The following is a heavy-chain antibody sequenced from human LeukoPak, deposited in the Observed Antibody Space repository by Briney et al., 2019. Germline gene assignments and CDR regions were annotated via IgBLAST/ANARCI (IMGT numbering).Heavy chain of an antibody. D-gene: IGHD3-3*01. V-gene: IGHV3-33*01. CDR3: AREPFWSGYYSNLHFDY. CDR2: IWYDGSNK. CDR1: GFTFSSYG. J-gene: IGHJ4*02. Sequence: GGSLRLSCAASGFTFSSYGMHWVRQAPGKGLEWVAVIWYDGSNKYYADSVKGRFTISRDNSKNTLYLQMNSLRAEDTAVYYCAREPFWSGYYSNLHFDYWGQGTLVTVSS.